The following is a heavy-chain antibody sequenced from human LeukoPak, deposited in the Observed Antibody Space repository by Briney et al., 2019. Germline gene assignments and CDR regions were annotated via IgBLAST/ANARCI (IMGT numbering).Heavy chain of an antibody. CDR1: GGSISSSSYY. V-gene: IGHV4-39*01. CDR3: ARRDGSGSYYRSFGGYFDY. CDR2: IYYSGST. D-gene: IGHD3-10*01. Sequence: SETLSLTCTVSGGSISSSSYYWGWIRQPPGKGLEWIGSIYYSGSTYYNPSLKSRVTISVDTSKNQFSLKLSSVTAADTAVYYCARRDGSGSYYRSFGGYFDYWXXXXXXTXSS. J-gene: IGHJ4*01.